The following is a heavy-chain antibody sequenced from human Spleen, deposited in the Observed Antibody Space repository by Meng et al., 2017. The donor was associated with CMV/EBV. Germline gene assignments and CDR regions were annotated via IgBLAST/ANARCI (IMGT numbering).Heavy chain of an antibody. J-gene: IGHJ6*02. CDR1: GFTFSSYC. CDR2: IWYDGSNK. D-gene: IGHD2/OR15-2a*01. CDR3: AKGGNSEYGMDV. V-gene: IGHV3-33*06. Sequence: GGSLRLSCAASGFTFSSYCMHWVRQAPGKGLEWVAVIWYDGSNKYYADSVKGRFTISRDNSKNTVYVQMNSLRVEDTAVYYCAKGGNSEYGMDVWGQGTTVTVSS.